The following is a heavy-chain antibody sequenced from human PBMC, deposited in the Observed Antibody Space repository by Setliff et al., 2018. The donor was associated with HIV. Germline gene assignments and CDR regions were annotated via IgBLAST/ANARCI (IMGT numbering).Heavy chain of an antibody. CDR1: GGSFSGYY. CDR3: ARGGRSLAAQTWFDP. D-gene: IGHD6-6*01. Sequence: SETLSLTCAVYGGSFSGYYWFWIRQHPGKGLEWIGYIYYTGDTYYNPPLKSRVTMSIDTSKNQFSLKLSSVTAADTAVYYCARGGRSLAAQTWFDPWGQGTLVTVSS. CDR2: IYYTGDT. V-gene: IGHV4-34*01. J-gene: IGHJ5*02.